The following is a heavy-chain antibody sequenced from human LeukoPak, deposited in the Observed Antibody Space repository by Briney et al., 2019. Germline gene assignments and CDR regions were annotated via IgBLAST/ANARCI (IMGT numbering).Heavy chain of an antibody. Sequence: PSETLSLTCAVYGGSFSGYYWSWIRQPPGKGLEWIGEINHSGSTNYNPSLKSRVTISVDTSKNQFSLKLSSVTAADTAVYYCARDHYCSGGSCYLGWFDPWGQGTLVTVSS. D-gene: IGHD2-15*01. V-gene: IGHV4-34*01. CDR3: ARDHYCSGGSCYLGWFDP. J-gene: IGHJ5*02. CDR1: GGSFSGYY. CDR2: INHSGST.